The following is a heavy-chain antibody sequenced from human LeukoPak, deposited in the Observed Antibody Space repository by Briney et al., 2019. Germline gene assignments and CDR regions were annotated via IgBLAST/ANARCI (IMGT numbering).Heavy chain of an antibody. V-gene: IGHV4-4*07. CDR2: IYTSGST. J-gene: IGHJ3*02. D-gene: IGHD2-2*01. Sequence: SETLSLTCTVSGGSISSYYWSWIRQPAGKGLEWIGRIYTSGSTNYNPSLKSRVTMSVDTSKNQFSLKLSSVTAADTAVYYCARYCSSTSCYPTYDAFDIWGQGTMVTVSS. CDR3: ARYCSSTSCYPTYDAFDI. CDR1: GGSISSYY.